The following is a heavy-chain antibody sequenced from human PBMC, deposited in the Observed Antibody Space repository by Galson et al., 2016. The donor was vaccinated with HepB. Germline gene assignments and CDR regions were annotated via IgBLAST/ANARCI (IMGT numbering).Heavy chain of an antibody. D-gene: IGHD3-10*01. CDR3: VISVRGISTGPFDH. V-gene: IGHV3-23*01. J-gene: IGHJ5*02. CDR1: GLTFSSYG. Sequence: SLRLSCAGTGLTFSSYGMSWVRQAPGKGLEWVSVISALHNQIYYADSVRGRFTISRDNSKSRLFLQMSSLRAEDTAMYYCVISVRGISTGPFDHWGQGTLVVVSS. CDR2: ISALHNQI.